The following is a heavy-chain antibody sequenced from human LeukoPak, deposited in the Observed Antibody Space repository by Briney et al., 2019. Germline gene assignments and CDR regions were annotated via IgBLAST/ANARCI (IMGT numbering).Heavy chain of an antibody. J-gene: IGHJ4*02. V-gene: IGHV1-18*01. D-gene: IGHD3-22*01. CDR1: GYTFTSYG. Sequence: ASVKVSCKASGYTFTSYGISWVRQAPGQGLEWMGWISAYNGNTNYAQKLQGRVTMTTDTSTSTAYMELRSLRSDGTAVYYCARSPYYYDSSGYQFDYWGQGTLVTVSS. CDR3: ARSPYYYDSSGYQFDY. CDR2: ISAYNGNT.